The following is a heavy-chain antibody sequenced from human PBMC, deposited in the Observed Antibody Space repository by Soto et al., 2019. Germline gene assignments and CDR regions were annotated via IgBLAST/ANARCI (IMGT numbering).Heavy chain of an antibody. D-gene: IGHD2-2*01. CDR1: GFTFSSYS. J-gene: IGHJ6*02. Sequence: LRLSCAASGFTFSSYSMNWVRQAPGKGLEWVSSISSSSSYIYYADSVKGRFTISRDNAKNSLYLQMNSLRAEDTAVYYCASQCSTSCYPNYYYYGMDVWGQGTTVTRLL. V-gene: IGHV3-21*01. CDR3: ASQCSTSCYPNYYYYGMDV. CDR2: ISSSSSYI.